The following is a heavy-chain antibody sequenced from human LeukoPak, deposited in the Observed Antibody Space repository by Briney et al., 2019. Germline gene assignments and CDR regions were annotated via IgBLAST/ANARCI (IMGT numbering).Heavy chain of an antibody. CDR3: AKVLGSYSSGWYGYFDY. V-gene: IGHV3-23*01. J-gene: IGHJ4*02. D-gene: IGHD6-19*01. CDR1: GFTVSSNY. CDR2: ISGSGGST. Sequence: GGSLRLSCAASGFTVSSNYMSWVRQAPGKGLEWVSAISGSGGSTYYADSVKGRFTISRDNSKNTLYLQMNSLRAEDTAVYYCAKVLGSYSSGWYGYFDYWGQGTLVTVSS.